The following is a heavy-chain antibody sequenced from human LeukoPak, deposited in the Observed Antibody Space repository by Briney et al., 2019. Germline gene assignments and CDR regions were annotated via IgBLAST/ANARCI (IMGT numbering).Heavy chain of an antibody. CDR1: GFTFSSYA. Sequence: PGGSLRLSCAASGFTFSSYAMHWVRQAPGKGLEWVAVISYDGSNKYYAYSVKGRFTISRDNSKNTLYLQMNSLRAEDTAVYYCAREGPFGSSDYWGQGTLVTVSS. V-gene: IGHV3-30*04. CDR3: AREGPFGSSDY. D-gene: IGHD2-15*01. J-gene: IGHJ4*02. CDR2: ISYDGSNK.